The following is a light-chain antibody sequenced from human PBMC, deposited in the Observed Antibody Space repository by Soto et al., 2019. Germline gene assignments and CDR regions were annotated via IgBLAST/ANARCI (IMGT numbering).Light chain of an antibody. J-gene: IGLJ2*01. CDR3: QSYDSGLYVV. Sequence: QSVLTQPPSVSGAPGQRVTISCIGSSSNFGSSYDVHWYRQLPGTAPKLLIYGNNNRPSGVPDRFSGSKSGTSASLAITGLQAEDEADYYCQSYDSGLYVVFGGGTQLTVL. V-gene: IGLV1-40*01. CDR1: SSNFGSSYD. CDR2: GNN.